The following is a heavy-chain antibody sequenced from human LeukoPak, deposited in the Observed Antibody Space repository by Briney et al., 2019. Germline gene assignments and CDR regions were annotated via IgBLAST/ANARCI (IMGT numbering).Heavy chain of an antibody. J-gene: IGHJ4*02. CDR2: IYYSGST. V-gene: IGHV4-30-2*05. CDR1: GGSISSGGYS. Sequence: SETLSPTCAVSGGSISSGGYSWSWIRQPPGKGLEWIGYIYYSGSTYYNPSLKSRLTISVDTSKNQFSLKLSSVTAADTAVYYCARLESSGWYHYFDYWGQGTLVTVSS. D-gene: IGHD6-19*01. CDR3: ARLESSGWYHYFDY.